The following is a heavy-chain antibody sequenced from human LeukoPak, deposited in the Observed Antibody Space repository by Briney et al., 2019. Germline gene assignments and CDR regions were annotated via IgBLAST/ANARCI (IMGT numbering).Heavy chain of an antibody. V-gene: IGHV3-21*01. CDR1: GFTFSSYS. CDR3: ARDLPYYYDSSGSFDY. Sequence: GGSLRLSCAASGFTFSSYSMNWVRQAPGKGLEWVSSISSSSSYIYYADSVKGRFTISRDNAKNSLYLQMNSLRAEDTALYYCARDLPYYYDSSGSFDYWGQGTLVTVSS. J-gene: IGHJ4*02. D-gene: IGHD3-22*01. CDR2: ISSSSSYI.